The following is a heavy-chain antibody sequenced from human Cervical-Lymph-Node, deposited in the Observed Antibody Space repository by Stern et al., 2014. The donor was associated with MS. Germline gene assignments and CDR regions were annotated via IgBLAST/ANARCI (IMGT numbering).Heavy chain of an antibody. D-gene: IGHD1-26*01. V-gene: IGHV3-30*04. J-gene: IGHJ4*02. CDR1: GFVFRRYA. CDR3: AKGGSGSYLD. CDR2: ISYDGRDK. Sequence: VQLVESGGGVVQPGRSLRLFCAASGFVFRRYALHWVRQAPGKGLEWVALISYDGRDKYYTDSVKGRFTVSRDNSNNTVDLEMNSLRLEDTAVYYCAKGGSGSYLDWGQGSLVTVSS.